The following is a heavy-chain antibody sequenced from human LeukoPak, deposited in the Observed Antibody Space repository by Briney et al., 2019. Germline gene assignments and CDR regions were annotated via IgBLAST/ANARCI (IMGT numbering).Heavy chain of an antibody. J-gene: IGHJ2*01. CDR3: ARIRWQEYNSASRRNFDL. D-gene: IGHD6-6*01. Sequence: PSETLSLTCTVSGGSISSGDYYWSWIRQPPGKGLEWIGYIYYSGSASTGSNASLKSRFGISADTSNNQFSLKLSSVTAADTAVYYCARIRWQEYNSASRRNFDLWGRGTLVTVSS. CDR1: GGSISSGDYY. V-gene: IGHV4-30-4*01. CDR2: IYYSGSAST.